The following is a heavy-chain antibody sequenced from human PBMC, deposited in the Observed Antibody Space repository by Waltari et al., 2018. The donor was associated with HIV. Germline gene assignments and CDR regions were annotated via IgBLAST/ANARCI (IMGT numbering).Heavy chain of an antibody. CDR1: GFTFSDYA. Sequence: EVQLVESGGGLRQPGGSLRLSCAASGFTFSDYAMSWVRQAPGKGLEWVAGISSSGASTYYADSVKGRFIVSRDNSKNTLYLQMNSLRAEDTAVYYCAKDPSAGNYPDYVFDYWGQGTLVTVSS. CDR2: ISSSGAST. CDR3: AKDPSAGNYPDYVFDY. V-gene: IGHV3-23*04. J-gene: IGHJ4*02. D-gene: IGHD4-17*01.